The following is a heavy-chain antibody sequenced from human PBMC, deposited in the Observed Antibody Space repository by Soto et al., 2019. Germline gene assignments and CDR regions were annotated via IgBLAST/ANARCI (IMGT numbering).Heavy chain of an antibody. Sequence: SLPCAASRCTFWSYAMSLVRHAAGKGLEWVSAISGSGGSTYYPASVNGRFTISRNNPNNTLYLQMTIPTAEDTAVYYCAKHLLITMIVVAPGYWGQGTLVTVSS. J-gene: IGHJ4*02. CDR3: AKHLLITMIVVAPGY. CDR1: RCTFWSYA. CDR2: ISGSGGST. D-gene: IGHD3-22*01. V-gene: IGHV3-23*01.